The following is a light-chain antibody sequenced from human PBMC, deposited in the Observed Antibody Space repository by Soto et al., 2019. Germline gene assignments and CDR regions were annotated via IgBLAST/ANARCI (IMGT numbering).Light chain of an antibody. Sequence: QSALTQPASVSGSPGQSITISCTGTSSDVGGYNYVSWYQQHPGKAPKLMIYEVSNRPSGVSNRFSGSKSGNTASLTISGLQADDEGDYYCGLYTVAETVVLGGGTK. CDR3: GLYTVAETVV. V-gene: IGLV2-14*01. J-gene: IGLJ2*01. CDR1: SSDVGGYNY. CDR2: EVS.